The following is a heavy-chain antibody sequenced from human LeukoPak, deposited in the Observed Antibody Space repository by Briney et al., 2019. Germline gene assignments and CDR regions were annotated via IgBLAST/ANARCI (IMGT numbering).Heavy chain of an antibody. V-gene: IGHV4-39*01. CDR2: IYYSGRT. CDR3: ARHNKAFDI. CDR1: GGSISSSSYY. D-gene: IGHD2/OR15-2a*01. J-gene: IGHJ3*02. Sequence: PSETLSLTCSVSGGSISSSSYYWGWIRQPPGKGLEWIGSIYYSGRTYYNPSLKSRVTISVDTSKSQFSLKLSSVTAADTAVYYCARHNKAFDIWGQGTMVSVSS.